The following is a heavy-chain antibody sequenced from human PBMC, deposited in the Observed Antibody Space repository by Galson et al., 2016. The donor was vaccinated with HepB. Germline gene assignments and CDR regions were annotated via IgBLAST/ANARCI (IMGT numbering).Heavy chain of an antibody. Sequence: SLRLSCAASGLTFSSFTMNWVRQAPGKGLEWVSLISDSGGTTYYADSVKGRFTISRDNSKNTMYLQMNSLRAEDMALYFCAKGLRALTLRQPFDLWGQGTMVTVSS. CDR2: ISDSGGTT. J-gene: IGHJ3*01. CDR3: AKGLRALTLRQPFDL. CDR1: GLTFSSFT. V-gene: IGHV3-23*01. D-gene: IGHD3-16*01.